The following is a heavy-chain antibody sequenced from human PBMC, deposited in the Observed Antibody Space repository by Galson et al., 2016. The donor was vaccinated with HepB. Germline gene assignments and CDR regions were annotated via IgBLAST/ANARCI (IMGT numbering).Heavy chain of an antibody. D-gene: IGHD4-11*01. Sequence: LRLCCGASGFTFGSDAMSWVRHAPGQGLEWLAVIWYEGGNKYYADSVKGRFTISRDNSKNTLCLQMNSLRAEDTAVYYCARDPVASSTWYYFDYWGQGTLVTVSS. CDR1: GFTFGSDA. J-gene: IGHJ4*02. V-gene: IGHV3-33*08. CDR3: ARDPVASSTWYYFDY. CDR2: IWYEGGNK.